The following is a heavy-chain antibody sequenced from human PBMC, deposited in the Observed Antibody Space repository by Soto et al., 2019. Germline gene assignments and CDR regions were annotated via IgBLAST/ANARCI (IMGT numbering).Heavy chain of an antibody. CDR1: GGTFSSYT. D-gene: IGHD2-15*01. V-gene: IGHV1-69*08. CDR3: ARELNSDPYYSGGSCYSDYYYYMDV. Sequence: QVQLVQSGAEVKKPGSSVKVSCKASGGTFSSYTISWVRQAPGQGLEWMGRIIPILGIANYAQKFQGRVTITADKSTSTAYMELSSLRSEDTAVYYCARELNSDPYYSGGSCYSDYYYYMDVWGKGTTVTVSS. J-gene: IGHJ6*03. CDR2: IIPILGIA.